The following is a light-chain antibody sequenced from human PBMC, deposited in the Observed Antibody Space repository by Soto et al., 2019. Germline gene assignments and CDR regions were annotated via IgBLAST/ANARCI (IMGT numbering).Light chain of an antibody. CDR3: LLSYTGRLYV. CDR1: TGPVTNGHF. V-gene: IGLV7-46*01. CDR2: DTD. Sequence: QAVVTQEPSLTVSPGGTVTLTCGSSTGPVTNGHFPYWFQQKPGQAPRPLIYDTDTKHSWTPARFSGSLLGDKAALTLSGWQPLEEAYYYCLLSYTGRLYVFGPGTKVTVL. J-gene: IGLJ1*01.